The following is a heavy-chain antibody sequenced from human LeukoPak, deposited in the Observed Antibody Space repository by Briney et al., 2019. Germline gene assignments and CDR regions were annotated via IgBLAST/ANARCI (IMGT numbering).Heavy chain of an antibody. J-gene: IGHJ3*02. Sequence: SETLSLTCTVSAGSISSSSYSWGWIRQPPGKGLEWIGSIYYSGSTNYNPSLKSRVTISVDTSKNQFSLKLSSVTAADTAVYYCARDSRGYSYGSHAFDIWGQGTMVTVSS. D-gene: IGHD5-18*01. CDR2: IYYSGST. V-gene: IGHV4-39*07. CDR3: ARDSRGYSYGSHAFDI. CDR1: AGSISSSSYS.